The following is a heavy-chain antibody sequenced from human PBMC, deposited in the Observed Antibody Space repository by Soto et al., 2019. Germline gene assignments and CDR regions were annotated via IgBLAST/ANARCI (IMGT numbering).Heavy chain of an antibody. Sequence: PSETLSLTCAVYGGSFSGYYWSWIRQPPGKGLEWIGEINHSGSTNYNPSLKSRVTISVDTSKTQFSLKLSSVTAADTALYYCARTPDCSGGSCYWTDFDYWGQGTLVTVSS. CDR2: INHSGST. CDR3: ARTPDCSGGSCYWTDFDY. V-gene: IGHV4-34*01. J-gene: IGHJ4*02. CDR1: GGSFSGYY. D-gene: IGHD2-15*01.